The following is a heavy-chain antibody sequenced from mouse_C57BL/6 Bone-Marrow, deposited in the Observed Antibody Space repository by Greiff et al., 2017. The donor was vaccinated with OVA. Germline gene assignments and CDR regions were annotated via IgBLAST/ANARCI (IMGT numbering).Heavy chain of an antibody. D-gene: IGHD2-5*01. J-gene: IGHJ2*01. CDR1: GYTFTDYY. CDR2: ISPYNGGT. V-gene: IGHV1-19*01. Sequence: VQLQQSGPVLVKPGASVKMSCKASGYTFTDYYMNWVKQSHGKSLEWIGDISPYNGGTSYNQKFKGKATLTVDKSSSTAYMELNSLTSEDSAVYYCARRAYYSNYVAYWGQGTTLPAYS. CDR3: ARRAYYSNYVAY.